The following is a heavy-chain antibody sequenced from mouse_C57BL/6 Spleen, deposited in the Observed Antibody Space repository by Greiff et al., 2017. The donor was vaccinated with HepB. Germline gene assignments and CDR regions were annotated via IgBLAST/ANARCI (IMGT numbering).Heavy chain of an antibody. D-gene: IGHD3-3*01. CDR3: ARSGAGYYAMDY. Sequence: QVQLQQPGAELVRHGSSVKLSCKASGYTFTSYWMDWVKQRPGQGLEWIGNIYPSDSETHYNQKFKDKATLTVDKSSSTAYMQLSSLTSEDSAVYYCARSGAGYYAMDYWGQGTSVTVSS. CDR1: GYTFTSYW. J-gene: IGHJ4*01. CDR2: IYPSDSET. V-gene: IGHV1-61*01.